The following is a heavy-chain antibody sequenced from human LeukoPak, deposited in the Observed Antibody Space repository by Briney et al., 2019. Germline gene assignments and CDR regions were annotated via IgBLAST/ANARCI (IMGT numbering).Heavy chain of an antibody. CDR2: MNPNSGNT. Sequence: ASVKVSCKASGYTFTNYDINWVRQATGQGLEWMGWMNPNSGNTGYAQKFQGRVTITRNTSISTAYMELSSLRSEDTAVYYCARGARYCSSTSCLYYFDYWGQGTLVTVSS. CDR3: ARGARYCSSTSCLYYFDY. V-gene: IGHV1-8*03. CDR1: GYTFTNYD. D-gene: IGHD2-2*01. J-gene: IGHJ4*02.